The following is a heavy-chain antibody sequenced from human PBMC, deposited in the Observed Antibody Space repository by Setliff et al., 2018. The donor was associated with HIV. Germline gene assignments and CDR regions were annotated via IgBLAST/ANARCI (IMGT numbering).Heavy chain of an antibody. V-gene: IGHV1-18*01. CDR1: GYTFTNFG. D-gene: IGHD2-2*01. CDR2: ISPYNGNT. Sequence: GASVKVSCKASGYTFTNFGITWVRQAPGQGLEWMGWISPYNGNTNYAQKLQGRVTMATDTSTGTTYLDLRNLRSDDTAVYYCATSSRIYYYSYMDVWGKGTTVTVSS. J-gene: IGHJ6*03. CDR3: ATSSRIYYYSYMDV.